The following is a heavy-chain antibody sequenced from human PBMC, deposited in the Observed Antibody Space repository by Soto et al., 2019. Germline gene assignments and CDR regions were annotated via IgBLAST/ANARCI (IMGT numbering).Heavy chain of an antibody. CDR1: GFTFSSYS. CDR3: ARSITMVRGVRMYGMDV. CDR2: ISSSSSYI. D-gene: IGHD3-10*01. J-gene: IGHJ6*02. Sequence: EVQLVESGGGLVKPGGSLRLSCAASGFTFSSYSMNWVRQAPGKGLEWVSSISSSSSYIYYADSVKGRITISRDNAKNSLYLQMNSLRGEDTAVYYCARSITMVRGVRMYGMDVWGQGTTVTVSS. V-gene: IGHV3-21*01.